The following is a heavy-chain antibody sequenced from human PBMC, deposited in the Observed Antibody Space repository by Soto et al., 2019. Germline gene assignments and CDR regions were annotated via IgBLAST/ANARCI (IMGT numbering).Heavy chain of an antibody. CDR2: VSHDGRNT. V-gene: IGHV3-30*18. D-gene: IGHD6-19*01. CDR1: GFTCSDYG. Sequence: GGSLRVSWAAAGFTCSDYGMHWVRQAPGKGLEWVAVVSHDGRNTHYADSVKGRFTISRDSSKNTVSLEMTSLRAEDTAVYYCAKGGRQWLVTSDFNYWGQGALVTVSS. CDR3: AKGGRQWLVTSDFNY. J-gene: IGHJ4*02.